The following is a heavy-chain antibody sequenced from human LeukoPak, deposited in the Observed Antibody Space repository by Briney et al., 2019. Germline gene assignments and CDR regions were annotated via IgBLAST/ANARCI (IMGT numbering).Heavy chain of an antibody. Sequence: ASVKVSCKASGYSFTAYYMHWVRQAPGQGLEGMGWVNPNSGGTKNAQKFQDRVTMTRDTSISTAYMEVTRLRSDDAAVYYCARGPSVAGPTAFWYFDLRGRGTLVTVSS. V-gene: IGHV1-2*02. CDR1: GYSFTAYY. CDR3: ARGPSVAGPTAFWYFDL. CDR2: VNPNSGGT. D-gene: IGHD6-6*01. J-gene: IGHJ2*01.